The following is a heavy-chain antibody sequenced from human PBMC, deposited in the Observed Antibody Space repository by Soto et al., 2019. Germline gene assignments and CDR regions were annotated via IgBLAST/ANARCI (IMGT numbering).Heavy chain of an antibody. D-gene: IGHD6-19*01. CDR3: ARDREPPSSGWYVSAILYSYYRMVV. J-gene: IGHJ6*02. CDR1: GYTFTSYG. CDR2: ISGYNGHT. V-gene: IGHV1-18*04. Sequence: ASVKVSCKASGYTFTSYGISWVRQAPGQGLEWIGWISGYNGHTNYAHNLVGRVTMTTDTSTTTAYMELRSLRSDDTAVYFCARDREPPSSGWYVSAILYSYYRMVVLGQGTTVTVS.